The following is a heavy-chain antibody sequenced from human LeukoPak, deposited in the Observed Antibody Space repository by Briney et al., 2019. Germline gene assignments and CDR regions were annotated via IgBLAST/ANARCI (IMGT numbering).Heavy chain of an antibody. CDR2: IYPGDSDT. J-gene: IGHJ6*02. Sequence: HGESLKISCKGSGYSFTSYWIGWVRQMPGKGLEWMGIIYPGDSDTRYSPSFQGQVTISADKSISTAYLQWSSLKASDTAMYYCARLQYGGVVTPRDYYGMDVWGQGTTVTVSS. CDR3: ARLQYGGVVTPRDYYGMDV. CDR1: GYSFTSYW. V-gene: IGHV5-51*01. D-gene: IGHD4-23*01.